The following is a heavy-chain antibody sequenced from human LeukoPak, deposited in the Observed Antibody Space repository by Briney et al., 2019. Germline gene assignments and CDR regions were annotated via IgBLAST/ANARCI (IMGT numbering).Heavy chain of an antibody. J-gene: IGHJ6*02. V-gene: IGHV3-30*09. CDR2: ISYDGSNK. D-gene: IGHD2-2*01. Sequence: GGSLRLSCAASGFTFSSYAMHWVRQAPGKGLEWVAVISYDGSNKYYADSVKGRFAISRDNSKNTLYLQVNSLRAEDTAVYYCRGWIVVVPAAMPDYYYGMDVWGQGTTVTVSS. CDR1: GFTFSSYA. CDR3: RGWIVVVPAAMPDYYYGMDV.